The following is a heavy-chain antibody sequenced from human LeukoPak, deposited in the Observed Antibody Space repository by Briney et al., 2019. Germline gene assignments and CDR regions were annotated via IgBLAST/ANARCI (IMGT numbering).Heavy chain of an antibody. CDR2: IIPIFGTA. J-gene: IGHJ5*02. CDR1: GGTFSSYA. Sequence: ASVKVSCKASGGTFSSYAISWVRQAPGQGLEWMGGIIPIFGTANYAQKFQGRVTITADESTSTAYMELSSLRSEDAAVYYCARDGEDQAYCGGDCYNWFDPWGQGTLVTVSS. V-gene: IGHV1-69*13. D-gene: IGHD2-21*02. CDR3: ARDGEDQAYCGGDCYNWFDP.